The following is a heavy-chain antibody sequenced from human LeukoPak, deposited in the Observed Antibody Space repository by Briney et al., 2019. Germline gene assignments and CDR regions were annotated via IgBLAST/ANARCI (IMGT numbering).Heavy chain of an antibody. CDR2: IYYSGST. CDR1: GGSISSGYS. V-gene: IGHV4-59*08. D-gene: IGHD6-13*01. CDR3: ARSGDSSSWYSYYYYGLDL. J-gene: IGHJ6*02. Sequence: PSETLSLTCAVSGGSISSGYSWSWIRQPPGKGLEWIGYIYYSGSTNYNPSLKSRVTISVDTSKNQFSLKLSSVTAADTAVYYCARSGDSSSWYSYYYYGLDLWGQGTTVTVSS.